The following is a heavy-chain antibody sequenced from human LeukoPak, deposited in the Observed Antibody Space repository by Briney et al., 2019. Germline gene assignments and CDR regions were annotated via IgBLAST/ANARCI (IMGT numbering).Heavy chain of an antibody. CDR1: GGTFSSYA. D-gene: IGHD3-10*01. CDR3: ARDLYSGNYYNGGGGYFDY. CDR2: IIPIFGTA. Sequence: SVKVSCKASGGTFSSYAISWVRQAPGQGLEWMGGIIPIFGTANYAQKFQGRVTITADESTSTAYMELSSLRSEDTAVYYCARDLYSGNYYNGGGGYFDYWGQGTLVTVSS. V-gene: IGHV1-69*01. J-gene: IGHJ4*02.